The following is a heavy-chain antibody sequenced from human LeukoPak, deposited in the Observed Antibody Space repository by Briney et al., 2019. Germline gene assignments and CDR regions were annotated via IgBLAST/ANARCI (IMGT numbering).Heavy chain of an antibody. J-gene: IGHJ6*02. Sequence: SQTLSLTCTVSGGSIGSGSYYWSWIRQPAGKGLEWIGRIYTSGSTNYNPSLKGRVTISVDTSKNQFSLKLSSVTAADTAVYYCARASRGMDVWGQGTTVTVSS. CDR3: ARASRGMDV. CDR1: GGSIGSGSYY. V-gene: IGHV4-61*02. CDR2: IYTSGST.